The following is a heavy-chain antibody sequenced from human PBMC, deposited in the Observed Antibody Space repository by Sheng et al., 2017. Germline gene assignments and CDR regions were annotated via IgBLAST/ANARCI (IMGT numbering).Heavy chain of an antibody. V-gene: IGHV4-38-2*01. D-gene: IGHD2-2*01. CDR2: IYHSGST. CDR1: GYSISSGYY. Sequence: QVQLQESGPGLVKPSETLSLTCAASGYSISSGYYWGWIRQPPGKGLEWIGSIYHSGSTYYNPSLKSRVTISVDTSKNQFSLKLSSVTAADTAVYYCASRIVVVPAAYGMDVWGQGTTVTVSS. J-gene: IGHJ6*02. CDR3: ASRIVVVPAAYGMDV.